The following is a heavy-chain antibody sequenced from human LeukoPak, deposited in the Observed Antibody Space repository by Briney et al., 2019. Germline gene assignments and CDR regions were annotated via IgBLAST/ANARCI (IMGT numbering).Heavy chain of an antibody. D-gene: IGHD6-19*01. CDR1: GGSFSSRPYY. Sequence: SETLSLTCTVSGGSFSSRPYYWSWIRQPAGKGLEWIGRIYTSGDTDYNPSLKSRVTISVDTSKNQFSLKLSSVTAADTAVYYCARDEKSSGSNDYWGQGTLVTVSS. CDR2: IYTSGDT. CDR3: ARDEKSSGSNDY. J-gene: IGHJ4*02. V-gene: IGHV4-61*02.